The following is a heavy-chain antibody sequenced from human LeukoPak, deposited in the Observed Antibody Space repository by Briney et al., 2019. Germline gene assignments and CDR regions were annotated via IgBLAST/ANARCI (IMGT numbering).Heavy chain of an antibody. CDR2: IIPIFGTA. J-gene: IGHJ6*02. V-gene: IGHV1-69*13. CDR3: ARAGRITIFGVAPSYGMDV. D-gene: IGHD3-3*01. CDR1: GGTFSSYA. Sequence: GASVKVSCKASGGTFSSYAISWVRQAPGQGLEWMGGIIPIFGTANYAQKFQGRVTITADESTSTACMELSSLRSEDTAVYYCARAGRITIFGVAPSYGMDVWGQGTTVTVSS.